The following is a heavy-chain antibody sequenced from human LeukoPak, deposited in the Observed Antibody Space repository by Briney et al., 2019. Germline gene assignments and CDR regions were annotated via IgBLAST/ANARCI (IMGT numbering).Heavy chain of an antibody. D-gene: IGHD4-23*01. J-gene: IGHJ4*02. CDR3: ARRGVATVVTPKGYFDY. Sequence: PSETLSLTCAVYGGSFSGYYWSWIRQPPGKGLEWVGEINHSGSTNYNPSLKRRVTISVDTSKNQFSLKLNSVTAADTAVYYCARRGVATVVTPKGYFDYWGQGTLVTVSS. V-gene: IGHV4-34*01. CDR2: INHSGST. CDR1: GGSFSGYY.